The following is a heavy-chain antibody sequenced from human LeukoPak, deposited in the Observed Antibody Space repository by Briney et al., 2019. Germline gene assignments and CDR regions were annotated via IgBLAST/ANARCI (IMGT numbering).Heavy chain of an antibody. Sequence: GGSLRLSCAASGFTFSSYAMSWVRQAPGKGLEWVSAISSSGATTYYADSVKGRFTISRDNSKNTLYLQVNSLRAEDTAVYHCTKEVGATLDYWAQGTLVTVSS. D-gene: IGHD1-26*01. V-gene: IGHV3-23*01. CDR3: TKEVGATLDY. CDR1: GFTFSSYA. J-gene: IGHJ4*02. CDR2: ISSSGATT.